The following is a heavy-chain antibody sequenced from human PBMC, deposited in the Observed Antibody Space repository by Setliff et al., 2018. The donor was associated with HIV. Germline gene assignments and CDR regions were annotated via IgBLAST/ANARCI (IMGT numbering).Heavy chain of an antibody. CDR1: GGSFTHDY. J-gene: IGHJ4*02. D-gene: IGHD4-17*01. CDR2: IDHTGRT. Sequence: PSETLSLTCAVSGGSFTHDYWTWIRQASGKGLEWIGEIDHTGRTDYNPSLKSRVTISIGASKFQFSLKLNSVTAADTAVYYCAIPPLESTVTTANYFESWGQGILVTVSS. CDR3: AIPPLESTVTTANYFES. V-gene: IGHV4-34*01.